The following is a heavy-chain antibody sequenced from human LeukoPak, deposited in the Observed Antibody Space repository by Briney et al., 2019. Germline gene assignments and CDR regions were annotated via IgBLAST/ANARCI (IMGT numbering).Heavy chain of an antibody. Sequence: GGSLRLSCAASGFTFSSYDIHWVRQAPGKGLEWVASIRYDGSNKYYADSVRGRFTISRDNSKNTLYLQMNSLRAEDTAVYYCAKVHLMAAVGTGLFDYWGQGILVTVSS. CDR3: AKVHLMAAVGTGLFDY. CDR1: GFTFSSYD. D-gene: IGHD6-13*01. J-gene: IGHJ4*02. CDR2: IRYDGSNK. V-gene: IGHV3-30*02.